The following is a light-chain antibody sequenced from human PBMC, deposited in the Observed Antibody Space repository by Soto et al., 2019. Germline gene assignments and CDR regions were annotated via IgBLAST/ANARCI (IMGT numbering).Light chain of an antibody. CDR1: SSDIGGYNY. Sequence: QSALTQPPSASGSPGQSVTISCTGTSSDIGGYNYVSWYQQHPGKAPKLMIYEVSKRPSGVPDRFSGSKSGNTASLTVSGLQAEDEADYYCSSYADRNSNVFGSGTKVTVL. V-gene: IGLV2-8*01. CDR2: EVS. J-gene: IGLJ1*01. CDR3: SSYADRNSNV.